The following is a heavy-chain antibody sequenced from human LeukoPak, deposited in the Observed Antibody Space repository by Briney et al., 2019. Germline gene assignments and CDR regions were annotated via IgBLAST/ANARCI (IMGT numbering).Heavy chain of an antibody. J-gene: IGHJ4*02. Sequence: GGSLRLSCAAPGFTFSSYAMPRVRQAPAKGQERVAVISYDGSNKYYADSVKGRFTISRDNSKNTLYLQMNSLRAEDTAVYYCARATYYYDSSGGVDYWGQGTLVTVSS. CDR2: ISYDGSNK. CDR3: ARATYYYDSSGGVDY. CDR1: GFTFSSYA. V-gene: IGHV3-30*01. D-gene: IGHD3-22*01.